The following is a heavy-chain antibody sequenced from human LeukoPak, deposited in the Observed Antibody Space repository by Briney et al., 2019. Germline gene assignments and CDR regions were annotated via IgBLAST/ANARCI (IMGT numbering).Heavy chain of an antibody. CDR2: IYYSGST. V-gene: IGHV4-31*03. CDR1: GGSISSGGYY. CDR3: ARGHPYYYGSGRTPRNWFDP. D-gene: IGHD3-10*01. Sequence: SETLSLTCTVSGGSISSGGYYWSWIRQHPGKGLEWIGYIYYSGSTYYNPSPKSRVTISVDTSKNQFSLKLSSVTAADTAVYYCARGHPYYYGSGRTPRNWFDPWGQGTLVTVSS. J-gene: IGHJ5*02.